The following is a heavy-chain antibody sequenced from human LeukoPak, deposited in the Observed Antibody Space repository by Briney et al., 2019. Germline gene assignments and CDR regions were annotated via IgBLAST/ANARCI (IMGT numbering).Heavy chain of an antibody. V-gene: IGHV3-74*03. D-gene: IGHD1-14*01. CDR1: GFTFSDYW. CDR3: ARSNHADDF. CDR2: INTSGSST. Sequence: PGGSLRRSCAASGFTFSDYWMHWVRQVPGKGLVWVSRINTSGSSTTYADSVKGRFTISRDNAKNTLYLQMDSLRAEDTGVYYCARSNHADDFWGQGTLVTVSS. J-gene: IGHJ4*02.